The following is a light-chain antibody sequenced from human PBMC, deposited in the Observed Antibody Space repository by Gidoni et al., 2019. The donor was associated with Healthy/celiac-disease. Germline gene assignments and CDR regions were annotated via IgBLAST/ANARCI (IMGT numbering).Light chain of an antibody. CDR1: QSVSSY. Sequence: ENVFTQSPATLSLSPGERATLSCRASQSVSSYLAWYQQKPGQAPRLLIYDASNRATGIPARFSGSGSGTDFTLTISSLEPEDFAVYYCQQRSNWPPGFGPGTKVDIK. CDR2: DAS. J-gene: IGKJ3*01. CDR3: QQRSNWPPG. V-gene: IGKV3-11*01.